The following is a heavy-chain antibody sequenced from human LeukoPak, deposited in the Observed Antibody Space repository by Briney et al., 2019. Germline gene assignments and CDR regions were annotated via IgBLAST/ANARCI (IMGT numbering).Heavy chain of an antibody. Sequence: PVKVSCKASGGTFSSYAISWVRQAPGQGLEWMGGIIPIFGTTNYAQKFQGRVTITADESTSTAYMELRSLRSEDTGVYYCARDLRGEYNYDPFDYWGQGTLVTVSS. D-gene: IGHD5-18*01. CDR1: GGTFSSYA. CDR2: IIPIFGTT. CDR3: ARDLRGEYNYDPFDY. V-gene: IGHV1-69*13. J-gene: IGHJ4*02.